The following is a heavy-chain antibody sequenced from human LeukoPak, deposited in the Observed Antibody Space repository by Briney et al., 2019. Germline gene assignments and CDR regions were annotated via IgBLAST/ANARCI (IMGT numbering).Heavy chain of an antibody. CDR2: IYYSGST. J-gene: IGHJ4*02. CDR3: ARHRNDIYYYDSSGYYRGYYFDY. CDR1: GGSISSYY. V-gene: IGHV4-59*05. Sequence: SETLSLTCTVSGGSISSYYWSWIRQPAGKGLEWIGSIYYSGSTYYNPSLKSRVTISVDTSKNQFSLKLSSVTAADTAVYYCARHRNDIYYYDSSGYYRGYYFDYWGQGTLVTVSS. D-gene: IGHD3-22*01.